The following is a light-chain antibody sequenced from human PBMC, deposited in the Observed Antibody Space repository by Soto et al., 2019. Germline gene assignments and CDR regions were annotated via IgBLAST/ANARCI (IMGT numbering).Light chain of an antibody. J-gene: IGKJ1*01. V-gene: IGKV1-39*01. CDR2: AAS. CDR3: QQSYSTPRT. Sequence: DIQMTQNTTSLSASVGDRVTITCRASQSISSYLNWYQQKPGEAPKLLIYAASSLQTGVPSRFSGSGSGTDFSLTISSLQPEDFSTYYCQQSYSTPRTFGQGTKVDIK. CDR1: QSISSY.